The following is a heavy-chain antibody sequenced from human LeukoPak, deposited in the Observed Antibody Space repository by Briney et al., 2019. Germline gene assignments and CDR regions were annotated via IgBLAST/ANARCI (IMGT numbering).Heavy chain of an antibody. D-gene: IGHD3-9*01. CDR1: EFTFSSYW. CDR3: TRGFDISDY. Sequence: GGSLRLSCAASEFTFSSYWMHWVRQAPGKGLVWVSRINTDGSSTTYADSVKGRFTISRDNAKNSLYLQMNSLRVEDTAMYYCTRGFDISDYWGQGTVVTVSS. V-gene: IGHV3-74*01. CDR2: INTDGSST. J-gene: IGHJ4*02.